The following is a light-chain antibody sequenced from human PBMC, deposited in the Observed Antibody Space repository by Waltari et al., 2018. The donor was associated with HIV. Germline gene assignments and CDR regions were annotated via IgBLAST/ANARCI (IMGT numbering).Light chain of an antibody. Sequence: QSALTQPPSASGSPGQSVTISCTGTSRDVGCYNYVYWYQQHPGKAPKLLIAEVSKRPSGVPDRFSGSKSGNTASLTVSGLQAEDEADYYCSSYAGSINVLFGGGTKLAVL. CDR1: SRDVGCYNY. V-gene: IGLV2-8*01. CDR3: SSYAGSINVL. J-gene: IGLJ2*01. CDR2: EVS.